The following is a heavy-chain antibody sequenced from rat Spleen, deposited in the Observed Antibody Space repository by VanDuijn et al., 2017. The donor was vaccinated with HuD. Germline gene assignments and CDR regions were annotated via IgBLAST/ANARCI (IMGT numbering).Heavy chain of an antibody. CDR1: GFSFSDYN. V-gene: IGHV5-25*01. CDR2: ISTGGGNT. J-gene: IGHJ2*01. Sequence: EVQLVESGGGLVQPGRSLKLSCAASGFSFSDYNMAWVRQAPKKGLEWVASISTGGGNTYYRDSVKGRFTISRDNAKNTLYLQMDSLRSEDTATYYCARHGNYGGYFDYWGRGVMVTVSS. CDR3: ARHGNYGGYFDY. D-gene: IGHD1-11*01.